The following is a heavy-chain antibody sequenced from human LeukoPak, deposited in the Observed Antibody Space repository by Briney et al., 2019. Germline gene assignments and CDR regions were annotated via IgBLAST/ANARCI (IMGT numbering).Heavy chain of an antibody. Sequence: SVKVSCKASGGTFSSYAISWVRQAPGQGLEWMGRIIPILGIANYAQKFQGRVTITADKSTSTAYMELSSLRSEDTAVYYCARTPLTYYYGSGSYPTMDYWGQGTLVTVSS. D-gene: IGHD3-10*01. V-gene: IGHV1-69*04. J-gene: IGHJ4*02. CDR3: ARTPLTYYYGSGSYPTMDY. CDR1: GGTFSSYA. CDR2: IIPILGIA.